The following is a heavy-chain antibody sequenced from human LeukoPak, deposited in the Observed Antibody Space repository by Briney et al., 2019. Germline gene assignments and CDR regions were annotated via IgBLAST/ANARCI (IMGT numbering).Heavy chain of an antibody. V-gene: IGHV3-53*01. Sequence: GGSLRLSCAISGFSVSSKYMSWVRQPPGKGPEWVSVIYNDGSTYYADSVKGRFAISRDNSKNTLLLQMNSLRAEDTAVYYCARSGGVITVAPFDCWGQGSLVTVS. CDR2: IYNDGST. D-gene: IGHD4-23*01. J-gene: IGHJ4*02. CDR3: ARSGGVITVAPFDC. CDR1: GFSVSSKY.